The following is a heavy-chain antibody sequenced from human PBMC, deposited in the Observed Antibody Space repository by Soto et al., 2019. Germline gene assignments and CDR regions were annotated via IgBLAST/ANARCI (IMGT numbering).Heavy chain of an antibody. CDR2: ISSSGSTI. Sequence: GGSLRLSCAASGFTFSDYYMSWIRQAPGKGLEWVSYISSSGSTIYYADSVKGRFTISRDNAKNSLYLQMNSLRAEDTAVYYCARDPLTGDHAFDIWGQGTMVTVSS. J-gene: IGHJ3*02. CDR1: GFTFSDYY. V-gene: IGHV3-11*01. D-gene: IGHD7-27*01. CDR3: ARDPLTGDHAFDI.